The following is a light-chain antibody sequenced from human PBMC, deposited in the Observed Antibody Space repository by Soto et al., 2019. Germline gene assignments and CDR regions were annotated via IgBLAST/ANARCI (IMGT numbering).Light chain of an antibody. CDR3: SSYTSSSTLYV. V-gene: IGLV2-14*02. CDR1: SSDIGSYNL. J-gene: IGLJ1*01. Sequence: QPSLTHPASVSGSPGQSITISCTGTSSDIGSYNLVSWYQQHPGKAPKLLIYEGSKRPSGVSNRFSSSKSGNTASLTISGLQAEDEADYYCSSYTSSSTLYVFGTGTKVTV. CDR2: EGS.